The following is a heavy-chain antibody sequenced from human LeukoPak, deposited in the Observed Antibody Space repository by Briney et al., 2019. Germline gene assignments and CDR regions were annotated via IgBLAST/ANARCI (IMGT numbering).Heavy chain of an antibody. D-gene: IGHD6-13*01. V-gene: IGHV3-7*01. CDR2: INHDGSLK. J-gene: IGHJ4*02. CDR3: ARVGYSSSWYWAFDY. CDR1: GFTFSNYW. Sequence: GGSLRLSCAASGFTFSNYWMSWVRQAPGKGLEWVANINHDGSLKYYVDSVKGRFTISRDNAKNTLYLQMNSLRAEDTAMYFCARVGYSSSWYWAFDYWGQGTLVTVSS.